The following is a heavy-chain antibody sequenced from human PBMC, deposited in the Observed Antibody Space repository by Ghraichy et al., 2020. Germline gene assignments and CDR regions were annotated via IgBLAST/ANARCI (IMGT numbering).Heavy chain of an antibody. CDR2: IHSSENT. Sequence: SETLSLTCNVSGGSISKSRYYWAWIRQPPGKELEWIGAIHSSENTYYKPSLKSRVTISIDPSKKQFSLRLSSVTAADTAVYYCATERNGAPDPYTYYYYYGLDVWGQGTTVTVTS. CDR1: GGSISKSRYY. J-gene: IGHJ6*02. CDR3: ATERNGAPDPYTYYYYYGLDV. D-gene: IGHD1-1*01. V-gene: IGHV4-39*07.